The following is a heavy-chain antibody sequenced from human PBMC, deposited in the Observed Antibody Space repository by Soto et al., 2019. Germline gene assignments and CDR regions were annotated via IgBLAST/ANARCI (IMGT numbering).Heavy chain of an antibody. CDR3: ARHVGYYYYMDV. V-gene: IGHV4-39*01. J-gene: IGHJ6*03. CDR2: IYYSGST. Sequence: SETLSLTCTVSGGSISSSGYYWGWIRQPPGKGLEWIGSIYYSGSTYYNPSLKSRVTISVDTSKNQFSLKLSSVTAADTAVYCCARHVGYYYYMDVWGKGTTVTVSS. CDR1: GGSISSSGYY. D-gene: IGHD2-15*01.